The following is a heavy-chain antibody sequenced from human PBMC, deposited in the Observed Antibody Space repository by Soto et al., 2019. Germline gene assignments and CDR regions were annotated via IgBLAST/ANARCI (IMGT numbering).Heavy chain of an antibody. CDR3: ARDLSSGGYCPGPCFAN. J-gene: IGHJ4*02. Sequence: LSLTCTVSGGSISIGDYYWSWIRQPPGKGLECLGYISYTGSTYYNPSLKSRVTMSVDTSKNQFSLKLGSVTAADTAVYYCARDLSSGGYCPGPCFANWGKGTLVTVSS. V-gene: IGHV4-30-4*01. CDR1: GGSISIGDYY. D-gene: IGHD2-21*01. CDR2: ISYTGST.